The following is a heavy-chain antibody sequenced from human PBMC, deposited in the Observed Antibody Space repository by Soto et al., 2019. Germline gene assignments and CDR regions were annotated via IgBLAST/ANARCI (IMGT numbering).Heavy chain of an antibody. V-gene: IGHV3-30*18. CDR3: AKDSSVTAAGSGGWFDP. D-gene: IGHD6-13*01. Sequence: QVQLVQSGGGVVQPGRSLRLSCAASGFDFNTYGLYWVRQAPGKGLEWVAGISFDGGNQYYADSVKGRFTISRDKSNNTLYLQMNSLGAEDTATYYCAKDSSVTAAGSGGWFDPWGQGTLVIVSS. CDR1: GFDFNTYG. J-gene: IGHJ5*02. CDR2: ISFDGGNQ.